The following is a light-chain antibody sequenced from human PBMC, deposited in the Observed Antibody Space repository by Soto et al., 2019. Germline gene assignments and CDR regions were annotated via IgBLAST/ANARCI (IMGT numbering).Light chain of an antibody. CDR1: SSDVGGYNY. V-gene: IGLV2-14*01. CDR2: DVS. Sequence: QSVLTQPASVSGSPGQSITISCTGTSSDVGGYNYVSWYQQHPGKAPKLMIYDVSNRPSGVSNRFSGSKSGNTASLTISGLQAEDEADYYCSSYTSSSRYVFGTVTKVTVL. CDR3: SSYTSSSRYV. J-gene: IGLJ1*01.